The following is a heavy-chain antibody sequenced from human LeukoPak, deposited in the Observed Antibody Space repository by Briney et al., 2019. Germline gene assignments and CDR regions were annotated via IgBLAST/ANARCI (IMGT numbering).Heavy chain of an antibody. CDR3: AREGYYYGSGSYYKGDFDY. D-gene: IGHD3-10*01. J-gene: IGHJ4*02. V-gene: IGHV4-39*07. CDR1: GGSISSSSYY. Sequence: PSETLSLTCTVSGGSISSSSYYWGWIRQPPGKGLEWIGSIYYSGSTYYNPSLKSRVTISVDTSKNQFSLKLSSVTAADTAVYYCAREGYYYGSGSYYKGDFDYWGQGTLVTVSS. CDR2: IYYSGST.